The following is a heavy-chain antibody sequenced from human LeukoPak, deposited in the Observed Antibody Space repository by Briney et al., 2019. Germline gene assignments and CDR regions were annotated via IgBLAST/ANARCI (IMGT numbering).Heavy chain of an antibody. V-gene: IGHV3-30*03. J-gene: IGHJ6*04. CDR3: AIIPRGYCSSTSCPSYYGMDV. Sequence: GGSQRLSCAASGFTFSSYGMHWVRQAPGKGLEWVAVISYDGSNKHYADSVKGRFTISRDNSKNTLYLQMNSLRAEDTAVYYCAIIPRGYCSSTSCPSYYGMDVWGKGTTVTVSS. D-gene: IGHD2-2*01. CDR1: GFTFSSYG. CDR2: ISYDGSNK.